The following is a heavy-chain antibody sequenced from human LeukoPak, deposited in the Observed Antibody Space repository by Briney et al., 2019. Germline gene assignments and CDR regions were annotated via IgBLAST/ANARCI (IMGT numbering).Heavy chain of an antibody. J-gene: IGHJ5*02. V-gene: IGHV3-48*01. Sequence: GGSLRLSCAASEFTFSSYSMNWVRQAPGKGLQWVSYITGSGSGIHYADSMKGRFTISRDNAKNSLYLQMNSLRAEDTAVYYCARLLNDYGDNWFDPWGQGTLVTVSS. CDR2: ITGSGSGI. CDR3: ARLLNDYGDNWFDP. CDR1: EFTFSSYS. D-gene: IGHD4-17*01.